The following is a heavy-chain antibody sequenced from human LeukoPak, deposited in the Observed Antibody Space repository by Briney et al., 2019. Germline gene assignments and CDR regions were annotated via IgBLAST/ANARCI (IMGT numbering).Heavy chain of an antibody. CDR2: ISDSSRTK. Sequence: PSETLSLTCTVSGGSISGYYWSWIRQPPREGLEWVSYISDSSRTKYYADSVKGRFTISRDNAKNSLYLQMNSLRDEDTALYYCARDYYSGTWRGYGMDVWGQGTTVTASS. CDR3: ARDYYSGTWRGYGMDV. D-gene: IGHD5-12*01. V-gene: IGHV3-48*02. J-gene: IGHJ6*02. CDR1: GGSISGYY.